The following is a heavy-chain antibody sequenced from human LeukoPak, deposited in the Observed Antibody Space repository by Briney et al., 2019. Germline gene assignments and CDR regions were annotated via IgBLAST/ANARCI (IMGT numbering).Heavy chain of an antibody. Sequence: GGSLRLSCAASGFTFSSYAISGVRKAPGKGLEWVSGITGSGGATYDSDSVKGRFTISRDNTKNTLYLQMNSLRAEDTAVYYCAKHRDIYGSGTYYDFWGQGTLVTVSS. D-gene: IGHD3-10*01. CDR1: GFTFSSYA. CDR3: AKHRDIYGSGTYYDF. CDR2: ITGSGGAT. V-gene: IGHV3-23*01. J-gene: IGHJ4*02.